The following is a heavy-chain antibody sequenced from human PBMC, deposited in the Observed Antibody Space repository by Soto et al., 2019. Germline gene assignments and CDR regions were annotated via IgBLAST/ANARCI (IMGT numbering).Heavy chain of an antibody. J-gene: IGHJ6*02. CDR2: VYPSGGGT. CDR1: GYSFSITY. D-gene: IGHD2-15*01. CDR3: ARGYCSGGNCYNGLAV. Sequence: QVQLVQSGAEVRKPGASVRVSCKAAGYSFSITYLHWLRQAPGQGLEWLGVVYPSGGGTNYKESFKGRLNITRDTSTRKVYMDLSRLTSEDTAIYYCARGYCSGGNCYNGLAVWGQGTTVTVSS. V-gene: IGHV1-46*01.